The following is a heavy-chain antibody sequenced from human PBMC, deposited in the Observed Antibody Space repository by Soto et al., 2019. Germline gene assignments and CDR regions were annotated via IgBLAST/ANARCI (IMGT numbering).Heavy chain of an antibody. Sequence: SETLSLTCTVSGGSIDDFYWSWIRQPPGKGLEWIGYIYYSGSTDYNPSLKGRVTISVDTSKNQFSLKLRSVTAADTAVYYCARVGGVAARTFDYWGQGTLVTVSS. V-gene: IGHV4-59*01. CDR3: ARVGGVAARTFDY. D-gene: IGHD6-6*01. J-gene: IGHJ4*02. CDR1: GGSIDDFY. CDR2: IYYSGST.